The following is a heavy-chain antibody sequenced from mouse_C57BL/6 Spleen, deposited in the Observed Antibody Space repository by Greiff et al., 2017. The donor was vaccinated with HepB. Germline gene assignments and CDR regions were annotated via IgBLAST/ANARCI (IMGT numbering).Heavy chain of an antibody. CDR2: IDPENGDT. Sequence: VHVKQSGAELVRPGASVKLSCTASGFNIKDDYMHWVKQRPEQGLEWIGWIDPENGDTEYASKFQGKATITADTSSNTAYLQLSSLTSEDTAVYYCTMVTGGYWGQGTTLTVSS. J-gene: IGHJ2*01. CDR1: GFNIKDDY. CDR3: TMVTGGY. V-gene: IGHV14-4*01. D-gene: IGHD2-2*01.